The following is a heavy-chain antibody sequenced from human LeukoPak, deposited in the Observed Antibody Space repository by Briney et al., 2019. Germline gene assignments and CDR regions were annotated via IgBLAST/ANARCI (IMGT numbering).Heavy chain of an antibody. J-gene: IGHJ3*02. D-gene: IGHD2-2*01. CDR1: GFTFSSYA. Sequence: GGSLRLSCAASGFTFSSYAISWVRQAPGKGLEWVSAISGSGVNTYYADSVKGRFTISRDNSKNTLYLQMNSLRVEDTAVYYCARYKLYHGAFDIWGQGTMVTVSS. CDR3: ARYKLYHGAFDI. CDR2: ISGSGVNT. V-gene: IGHV3-23*01.